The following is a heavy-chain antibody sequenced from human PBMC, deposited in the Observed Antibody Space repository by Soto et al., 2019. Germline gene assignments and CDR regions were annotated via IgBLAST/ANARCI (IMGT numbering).Heavy chain of an antibody. CDR3: AMVDVYVTPSPQDV. J-gene: IGHJ6*02. CDR1: GYSFTRYG. CDR2: NNTYNGNT. V-gene: IGHV1-18*01. D-gene: IGHD3-16*01. Sequence: ASVKVSCKASGYSFTRYGIAWARQAPGQGLEWKGWNNTYNGNTNYAQNLQGKITLTTNTSKNKTNKKLTSLRSNDTAIYYCAMVDVYVTPSPQDVWGQGTTVTVSS.